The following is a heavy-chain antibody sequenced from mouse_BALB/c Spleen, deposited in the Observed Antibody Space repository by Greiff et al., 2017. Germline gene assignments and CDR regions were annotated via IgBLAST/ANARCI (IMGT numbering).Heavy chain of an antibody. CDR1: GYTFTSYW. D-gene: IGHD3-2*02. Sequence: QVQLQQPGAELVRPGASVKLSCKASGYTFTSYWINWVKQRPGQGLEWIGNIYPSDSYTNYNQKFKDKATLTVDKSSSTAYMQLSSPTSEDSAVYYCTRSGSDMSTLFAYWGQGTLVTVSA. J-gene: IGHJ3*01. CDR3: TRSGSDMSTLFAY. V-gene: IGHV1-69*02. CDR2: IYPSDSYT.